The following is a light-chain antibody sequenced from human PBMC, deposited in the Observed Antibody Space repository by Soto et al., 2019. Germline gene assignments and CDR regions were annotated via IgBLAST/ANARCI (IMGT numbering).Light chain of an antibody. J-gene: IGLJ3*02. CDR3: QSYDSSLSGWV. V-gene: IGLV1-40*01. CDR2: GNS. CDR1: SSNIGAGYD. Sequence: QSVLTQPPSVSGAPGQRGTISCTGSSSNIGAGYDVQGYQQLPGTAPKLLIYGNSNRPSGVPDRFSGSKSGTSASLAITGLQAEDEADYYCQSYDSSLSGWVFGGGTKLTVL.